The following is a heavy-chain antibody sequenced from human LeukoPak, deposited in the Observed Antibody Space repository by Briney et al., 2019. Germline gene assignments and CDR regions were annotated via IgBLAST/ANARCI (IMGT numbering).Heavy chain of an antibody. J-gene: IGHJ4*02. CDR1: GGSISSYY. V-gene: IGHV4-59*12. CDR3: ARDRGWELSYYFDY. Sequence: SETLSLTCTVSGGSISSYYWSWIRQPPGKGLEWIGYIYYSGSTNYNPSLKSRVTMSVDTSKNQFSLKLSSVTAADTAVYYCARDRGWELSYYFDYWGQGTLVTVSS. D-gene: IGHD1-26*01. CDR2: IYYSGST.